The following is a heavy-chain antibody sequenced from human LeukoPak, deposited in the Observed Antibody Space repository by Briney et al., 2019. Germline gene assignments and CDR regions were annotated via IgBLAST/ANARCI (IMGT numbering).Heavy chain of an antibody. CDR3: ARETDTAIDY. Sequence: PSQTLSLTCAVSGCSISSGGYSWSWIQQPPGKGLEWIGYIYHSGSTYYNPSLRSRVTISVDRSKNQCSLKLSSVTAADTAVYYCARETDTAIDYWGQGTLVTVSS. CDR1: GCSISSGGYS. D-gene: IGHD5-18*01. CDR2: IYHSGST. V-gene: IGHV4-30-2*01. J-gene: IGHJ4*02.